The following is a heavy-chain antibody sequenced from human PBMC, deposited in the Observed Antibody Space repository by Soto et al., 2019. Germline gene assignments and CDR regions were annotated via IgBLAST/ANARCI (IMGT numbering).Heavy chain of an antibody. V-gene: IGHV5-51*01. CDR1: GYSFTSYW. J-gene: IGHJ3*02. CDR2: IYPGDSDT. D-gene: IGHD3-9*01. Sequence: GESLKISCKGSGYSFTSYWIGWVRQMPGKGLEWMGIIYPGDSDTRYSPSFQGQVTISADKSISTAYLQWSSLKASDTAMYYCARQPPVYDILTGYPQDAFDIWGQGTMVTVSS. CDR3: ARQPPVYDILTGYPQDAFDI.